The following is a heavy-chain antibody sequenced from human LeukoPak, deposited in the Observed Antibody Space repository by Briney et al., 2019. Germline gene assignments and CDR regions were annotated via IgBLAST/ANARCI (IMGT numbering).Heavy chain of an antibody. Sequence: PSETLSLTCTVSGGSISSSTYYWSWIRQPAGKGLEWIGRIYTSGSANYNPSLKSRVTISVDTSKNQFSLRLSSVTAADTAVYYCARGTGYYYYYMDVWGKGTTVTVSS. CDR1: GGSISSSTYY. J-gene: IGHJ6*03. D-gene: IGHD1/OR15-1a*01. CDR3: ARGTGYYYYYMDV. V-gene: IGHV4-61*02. CDR2: IYTSGSA.